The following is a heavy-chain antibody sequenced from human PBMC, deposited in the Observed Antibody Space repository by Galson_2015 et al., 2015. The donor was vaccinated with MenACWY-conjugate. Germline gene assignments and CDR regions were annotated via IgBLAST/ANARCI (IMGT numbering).Heavy chain of an antibody. CDR1: GFTFSSYV. CDR2: ISHDGATT. CDR3: ARDVNWILFEI. V-gene: IGHV3-74*01. J-gene: IGHJ3*02. Sequence: SLRLSCAASGFTFSSYVMHWVRHVPGRGPVWVSRISHDGATTAYADSVMGRFTISRDNAKNTLYLQLNSLRAEDTAMYFCARDVNWILFEIWGQGTMVTVSS. D-gene: IGHD1-1*01.